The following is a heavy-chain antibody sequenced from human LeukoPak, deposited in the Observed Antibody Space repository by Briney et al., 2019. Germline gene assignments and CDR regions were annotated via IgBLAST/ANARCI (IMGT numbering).Heavy chain of an antibody. J-gene: IGHJ4*02. CDR3: AREVDYYDSSGTDY. D-gene: IGHD3-22*01. CDR2: ISSSSSYI. CDR1: GFTFSSYS. V-gene: IGHV3-21*01. Sequence: GGSLRLSCAASGFTFSSYSMNWVRQAPGKGLEWVSSISSSSSYIYYADSVKGRFTISRDNAKNSLYLQMNSLRAEDTAVYYCAREVDYYDSSGTDYWGQGTLVTVSS.